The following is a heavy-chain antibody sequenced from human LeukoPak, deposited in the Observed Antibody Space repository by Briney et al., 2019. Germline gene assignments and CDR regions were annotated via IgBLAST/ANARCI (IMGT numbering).Heavy chain of an antibody. Sequence: GGSLRLSCAASGFTFSNYAMSWVRQAPGKGLEWVSVISGSGGSTYYADSVQGRFTISRDNSKNTLYVQMNSLRAEDTAVYYCACNHYDSSGYPVLWGQGTLVTVSS. V-gene: IGHV3-23*01. CDR2: ISGSGGST. CDR3: ACNHYDSSGYPVL. J-gene: IGHJ4*02. D-gene: IGHD3-22*01. CDR1: GFTFSNYA.